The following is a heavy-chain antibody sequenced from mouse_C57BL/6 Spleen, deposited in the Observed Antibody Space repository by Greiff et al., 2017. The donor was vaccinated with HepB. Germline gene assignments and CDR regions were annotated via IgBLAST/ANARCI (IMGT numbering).Heavy chain of an antibody. V-gene: IGHV1-82*01. CDR1: GYAFSSSW. CDR3: ARGDYYGRAWFAY. Sequence: QVQLKESGPELVKPGASVKISCKASGYAFSSSWMNWVKQRPGKGLEWIGRMYPGDGDTNYNGKFKGKATLTADKSSSTAYMQLSSLTSEDSAVYFCARGDYYGRAWFAYWGQGTLVTVSA. CDR2: MYPGDGDT. J-gene: IGHJ3*01. D-gene: IGHD1-1*01.